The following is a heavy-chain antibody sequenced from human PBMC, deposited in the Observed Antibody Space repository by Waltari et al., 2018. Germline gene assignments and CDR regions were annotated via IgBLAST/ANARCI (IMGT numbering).Heavy chain of an antibody. CDR1: YTFTDYY. Sequence: YTFTDYYMHWVQQAPGKGLEWMGRVDPEDGETIYAEKFQGRVTITADTSTDTAYMELSSLRSEDTAVYYCATYTSSSFDYWGQGTLVTVSS. D-gene: IGHD6-6*01. CDR2: VDPEDGET. V-gene: IGHV1-69-2*01. CDR3: ATYTSSSFDY. J-gene: IGHJ4*02.